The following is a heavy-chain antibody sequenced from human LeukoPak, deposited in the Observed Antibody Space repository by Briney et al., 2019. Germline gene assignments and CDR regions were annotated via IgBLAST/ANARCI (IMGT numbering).Heavy chain of an antibody. Sequence: PGRSLRLSCAASGFTFSSYAMHWVRQAPGKGLEWVAVISYDGSNKYYADSVKGRFTISRDNSKNTLYLQMNSLRAEDTAVYYCARGPQLEHFDYWGQGTLVTVSS. CDR3: ARGPQLEHFDY. V-gene: IGHV3-30-3*01. D-gene: IGHD1-1*01. CDR1: GFTFSSYA. CDR2: ISYDGSNK. J-gene: IGHJ4*02.